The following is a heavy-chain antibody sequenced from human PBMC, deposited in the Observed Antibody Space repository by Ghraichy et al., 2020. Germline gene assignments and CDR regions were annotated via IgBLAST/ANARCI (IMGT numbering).Heavy chain of an antibody. D-gene: IGHD6-6*01. CDR1: GGSFSGYY. J-gene: IGHJ5*02. CDR2: INHSGST. CDR3: ARVLPRIAARPRNWFDP. Sequence: SQTLSLTCAVYGGSFSGYYWSWIRQPPGKGLEWIGEINHSGSTNYNPSLKSRVTISVDTSKNQFSLKLSSVTAADTAVYYCARVLPRIAARPRNWFDPWGPGTLVTVSS. V-gene: IGHV4-34*01.